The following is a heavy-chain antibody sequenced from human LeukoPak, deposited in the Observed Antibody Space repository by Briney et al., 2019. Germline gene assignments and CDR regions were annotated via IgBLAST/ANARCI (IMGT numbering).Heavy chain of an antibody. CDR3: VKDNPLDY. D-gene: IGHD1-14*01. CDR2: ISYDGSNK. CDR1: AFTFSTYA. J-gene: IGHJ4*02. Sequence: PGGSLRLSCAASAFTFSTYAMHWVRQAPGKGLEWVAVISYDGSNKYYADSMKGRFTISRDNSKNTLYLHINSLRAEDTAVYYCVKDNPLDYWGQGTLVIVSS. V-gene: IGHV3-30*04.